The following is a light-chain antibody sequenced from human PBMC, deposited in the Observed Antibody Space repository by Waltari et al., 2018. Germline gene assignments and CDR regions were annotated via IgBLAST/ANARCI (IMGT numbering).Light chain of an antibody. V-gene: IGLV2-8*01. J-gene: IGLJ3*02. CDR2: GVS. CDR3: SSKGGSNNLV. CDR1: SSDVGSYPS. Sequence: QSALTQPPSASGSPGQSVPTSCTGTSSDVGSYPSVPWFQQHPAKAPKLIIYGVSKRPSGVPDRFSGSKSGNTASLTVSGLQAEDKADYYCSSKGGSNNLVFGGGTKLTVL.